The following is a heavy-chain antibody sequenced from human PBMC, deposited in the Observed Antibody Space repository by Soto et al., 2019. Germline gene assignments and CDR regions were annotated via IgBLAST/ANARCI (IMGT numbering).Heavy chain of an antibody. Sequence: ILSLTCAVSGGSFSGYFWTWIRQAPGKGLEWIGEITHSGGTNYNSSLKSRVMISVDTSKKQFSLILSSVTAADTAVYYCARDRQFYHFWSGYENEGPDGLDVWGQGTTVTVSS. CDR3: ARDRQFYHFWSGYENEGPDGLDV. CDR1: GGSFSGYF. D-gene: IGHD3-3*02. CDR2: ITHSGGT. J-gene: IGHJ6*02. V-gene: IGHV4-34*01.